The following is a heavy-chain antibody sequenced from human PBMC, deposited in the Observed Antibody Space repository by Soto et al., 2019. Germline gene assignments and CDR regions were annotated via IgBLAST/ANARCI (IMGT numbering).Heavy chain of an antibody. D-gene: IGHD6-13*01. J-gene: IGHJ6*02. CDR1: GGTFSSYA. CDR3: ARGGYSSTWSNLLDRSGLDV. V-gene: IGHV1-69*06. CDR2: IVPLFRTT. Sequence: QVQLVQSGAEAKKPGSSVKVSCKTSGGTFSSYAISWVRQAPGQGLEWMGGIVPLFRTTNYAQKFQGRVTITADTSTYTVDMELSGLRSGDTAVYYYARGGYSSTWSNLLDRSGLDVWGQGTTGTVSS.